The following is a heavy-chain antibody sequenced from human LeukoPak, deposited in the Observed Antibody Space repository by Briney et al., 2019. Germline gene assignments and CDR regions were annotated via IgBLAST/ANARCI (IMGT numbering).Heavy chain of an antibody. CDR3: ARLDCLYDYDILRAFDI. Sequence: ASVKVSCKASGGTFSSYAISWVRQAPGQGLEWMGGIIPIFGTANYAQKFQGRVTITADKSTSTAYMELSSLRSEDTAVYYCARLDCLYDYDILRAFDIWGQGTRVTVSS. CDR2: IIPIFGTA. CDR1: GGTFSSYA. J-gene: IGHJ3*02. D-gene: IGHD3-22*01. V-gene: IGHV1-69*06.